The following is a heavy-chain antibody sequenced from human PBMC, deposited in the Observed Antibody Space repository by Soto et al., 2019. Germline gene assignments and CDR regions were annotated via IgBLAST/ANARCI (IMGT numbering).Heavy chain of an antibody. V-gene: IGHV4-61*01. D-gene: IGHD5-18*01. CDR1: GGSVSSGSYY. J-gene: IGHJ4*02. Sequence: SETLSLTCTVSGGSVSSGSYYWSWIRRPPGMGLEWIASISYSGTTNYNSSLKSRVTISIDTSKNQFSLKLNSVTAADTAVYYCAREGYNFGPFDYWGRGALVTVSS. CDR3: AREGYNFGPFDY. CDR2: ISYSGTT.